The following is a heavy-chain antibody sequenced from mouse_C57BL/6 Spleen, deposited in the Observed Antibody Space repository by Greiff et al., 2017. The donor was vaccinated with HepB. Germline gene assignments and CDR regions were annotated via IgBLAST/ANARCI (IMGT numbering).Heavy chain of an antibody. D-gene: IGHD2-3*01. CDR2: ISDGGSYT. CDR3: ARDGYDGYYCFDY. CDR1: GFTFSSYA. Sequence: DVKLVESGGGLVKPGGSLKLSCAASGFTFSSYAMSWVRQTPEKRLEWVATISDGGSYTYYPDNVKGRFTISRDNAKNNLYLQMSHLKSEDTAMYYCARDGYDGYYCFDYWGQGTTLTVSS. V-gene: IGHV5-4*01. J-gene: IGHJ2*01.